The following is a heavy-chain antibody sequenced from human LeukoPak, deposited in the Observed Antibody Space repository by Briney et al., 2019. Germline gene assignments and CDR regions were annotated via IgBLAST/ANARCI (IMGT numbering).Heavy chain of an antibody. V-gene: IGHV1-69*13. CDR3: ARDYYGSGSYYNGLDY. CDR2: IIPIFGTS. J-gene: IGHJ4*02. D-gene: IGHD3-10*01. CDR1: GGTFSSYA. Sequence: SVKVSCKASGGTFSSYAISWVRQAPGQGLEWMGGIIPIFGTSNYAQKFQGRVTITADESTSTAYMELSSLRSEDTAVYYCARDYYGSGSYYNGLDYWGQGTLVTVSS.